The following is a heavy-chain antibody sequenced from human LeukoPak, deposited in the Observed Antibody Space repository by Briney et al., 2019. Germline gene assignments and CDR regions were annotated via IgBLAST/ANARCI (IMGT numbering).Heavy chain of an antibody. CDR3: VTGGNSGSVY. J-gene: IGHJ4*02. CDR2: IRSKANSYAT. Sequence: GGSLKLSCAASGFTSSGSAMHWVRQASGKGLEWVGRIRSKANSYATAYAASVKGRFTISRDDSKNTAYLQMNSLKTEDTAVYYCVTGGNSGSVYWGQGTLVTVSS. CDR1: GFTSSGSA. D-gene: IGHD4-23*01. V-gene: IGHV3-73*01.